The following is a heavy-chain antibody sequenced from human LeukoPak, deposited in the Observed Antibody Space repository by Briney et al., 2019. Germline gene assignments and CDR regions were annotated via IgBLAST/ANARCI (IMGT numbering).Heavy chain of an antibody. CDR1: GGSISRYY. CDR3: ARDSLPYSSSPRDAFDI. CDR2: IYTSGST. D-gene: IGHD6-6*01. Sequence: AETLSLTCTVSGGSISRYYWSWIRQPAGKGLEWIGRIYTSGSTNYNPSLKSRVTMSVDTSKNQFSLKLSSVTAADTAVYYCARDSLPYSSSPRDAFDIWGQGTMVTVSS. V-gene: IGHV4-4*07. J-gene: IGHJ3*02.